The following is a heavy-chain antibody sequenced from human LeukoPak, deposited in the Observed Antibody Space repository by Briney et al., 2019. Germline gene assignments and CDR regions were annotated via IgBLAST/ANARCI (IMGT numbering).Heavy chain of an antibody. CDR3: ARMNVVVVAAADY. CDR1: GGSISSGTYY. J-gene: IGHJ4*02. Sequence: SQTLSLTCTVSGGSISSGTYYWSWIRQPPGKGLEWIGSIYHSGSTYYNPSLKSRVTISVDTSKNQFSLKLSSVTAADTAVYYCARMNVVVVAAADYWGQGTLVTVSS. V-gene: IGHV4-39*07. D-gene: IGHD2-15*01. CDR2: IYHSGST.